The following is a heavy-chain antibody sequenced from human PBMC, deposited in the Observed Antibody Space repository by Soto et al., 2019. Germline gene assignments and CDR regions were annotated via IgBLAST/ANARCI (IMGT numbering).Heavy chain of an antibody. CDR3: ATYTGIYVDF. D-gene: IGHD1-26*01. Sequence: EVQLVQSGAEVKKPGESLKISCKASGYRFPTSWIGWVRQMPGKGLEWTGIIFLADSDTTYSPSFQGPVTISADTSMTTAYLQSSSLKASDTAMYYCATYTGIYVDFWGQGTLVTVSS. J-gene: IGHJ4*02. CDR2: IFLADSDT. V-gene: IGHV5-51*03. CDR1: GYRFPTSW.